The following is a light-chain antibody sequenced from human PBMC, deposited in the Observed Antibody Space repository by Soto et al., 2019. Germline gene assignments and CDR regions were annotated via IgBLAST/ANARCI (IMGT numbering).Light chain of an antibody. Sequence: QLVLTQSPSASASLGASVKLTCTLSSGPSSYAIAWHQQRPEKGPRFLMKLHSDGSHTKGDGIPDRFLGSSSGAERYLTISSLKSEDEADYYCQTWDTGIVVFGGGTKLTVL. CDR2: LHSDGSH. CDR1: SGPSSYA. J-gene: IGLJ2*01. CDR3: QTWDTGIVV. V-gene: IGLV4-69*01.